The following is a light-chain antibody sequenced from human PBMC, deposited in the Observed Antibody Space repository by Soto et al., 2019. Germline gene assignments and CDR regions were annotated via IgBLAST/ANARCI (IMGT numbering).Light chain of an antibody. V-gene: IGKV3-20*01. CDR2: GAS. CDR3: HQYGRSPRT. J-gene: IGKJ1*01. CDR1: QSVTSNF. Sequence: EIVLTQSPGTLSLSPGERATVSSRASQSVTSNFLAWYQQKPGQAPRLLIYGASSRATGIPDRFSGSGSGTDFTLTISRLEPEDFAVYYCHQYGRSPRTFGQGTNVE.